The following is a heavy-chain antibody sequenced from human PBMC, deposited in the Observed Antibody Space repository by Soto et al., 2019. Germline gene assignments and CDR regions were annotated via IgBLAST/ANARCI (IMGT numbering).Heavy chain of an antibody. V-gene: IGHV1-69*02. J-gene: IGHJ3*02. CDR2: IIPILGIA. Sequence: QVQLVQSGAEVQKPGSSVKVSCKASGGTFSSYTISWVRQAPGQGLEWMGRIIPILGIANYAQKFQGRVTITADKSTSTAYMELSSLRSEDTAVYYCARYLDYGDYGAFDIWGQGTMVTVSS. CDR3: ARYLDYGDYGAFDI. CDR1: GGTFSSYT. D-gene: IGHD4-17*01.